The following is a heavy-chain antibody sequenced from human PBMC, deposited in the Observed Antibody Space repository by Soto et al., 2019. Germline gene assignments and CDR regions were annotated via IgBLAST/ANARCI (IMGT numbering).Heavy chain of an antibody. Sequence: QVQLVQSGAEVKKPGASVKISCKASGYTFTSYAMNWVRQAPGQRLEWMGWINTDNGNTKSSQKFQDRVIITRDTSAGSAEMGLRSLRYADADLYSCARGISRGQLVPWGQGTLVTVSS. D-gene: IGHD2-2*01. J-gene: IGHJ5*02. V-gene: IGHV1-3*04. CDR2: INTDNGNT. CDR3: ARGISRGQLVP. CDR1: GYTFTSYA.